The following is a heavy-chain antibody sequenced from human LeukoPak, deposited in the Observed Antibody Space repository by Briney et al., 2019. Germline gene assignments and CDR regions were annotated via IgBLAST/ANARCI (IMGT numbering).Heavy chain of an antibody. CDR1: GYTFTSYY. V-gene: IGHV1-46*01. J-gene: IGHJ4*02. D-gene: IGHD6-13*01. CDR3: ASHSSSWHNFDY. CDR2: INPSGGST. Sequence: ASVKVSCKASGYTFTSYYMHWVRQAPGQGLEWMGIINPSGGSTSYAQKFQGRVTMTRDMSTSTVYMELSSLRSEDTAVYYCASHSSSWHNFDYWGQGTLVTVSS.